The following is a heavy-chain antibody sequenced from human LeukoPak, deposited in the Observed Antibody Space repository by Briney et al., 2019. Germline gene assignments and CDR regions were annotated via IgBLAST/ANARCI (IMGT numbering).Heavy chain of an antibody. CDR2: INPNSGGT. CDR1: GYTFTGYY. Sequence: VASVKVSCKASGYTFTGYYMHWVRQAPGQGLEWMGWINPNSGGTNYAQKFQGRVTMTRDTSISTAYMELSRLRSDDMAVYYCARDRLVSYYDSSGFDYWGQGTLVTVSS. D-gene: IGHD3-22*01. V-gene: IGHV1-2*02. J-gene: IGHJ4*02. CDR3: ARDRLVSYYDSSGFDY.